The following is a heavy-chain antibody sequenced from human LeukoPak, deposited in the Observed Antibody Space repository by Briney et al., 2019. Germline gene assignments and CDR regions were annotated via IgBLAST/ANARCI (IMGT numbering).Heavy chain of an antibody. J-gene: IGHJ4*02. Sequence: ASVKVSCKVSGYTLTELSMHWVRQAPGQGLEWMGWISAYNGNTNYAQKLQGRVTMTTDTSTSTAYMELRSLRSDDTAVYYCARESVAGDLDYWGQGTLVTVSS. CDR1: GYTLTELS. D-gene: IGHD6-19*01. V-gene: IGHV1-18*01. CDR3: ARESVAGDLDY. CDR2: ISAYNGNT.